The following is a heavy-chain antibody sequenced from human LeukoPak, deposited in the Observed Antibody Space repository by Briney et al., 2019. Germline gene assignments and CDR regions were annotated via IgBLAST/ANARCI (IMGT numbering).Heavy chain of an antibody. CDR1: GYSISSGYY. J-gene: IGHJ4*02. D-gene: IGHD1-14*01. CDR3: ARDSWPEVVRFDY. V-gene: IGHV4-38-2*02. CDR2: IHHSGSA. Sequence: SETLSLTCTVSGYSISSGYYWGWIRQPPGKGLEWIGSIHHSGSAYYNPSLKSRVTISVDTSKNQFSLRLSSVTAADTAVYYCARDSWPEVVRFDYWGQGTLVTVSS.